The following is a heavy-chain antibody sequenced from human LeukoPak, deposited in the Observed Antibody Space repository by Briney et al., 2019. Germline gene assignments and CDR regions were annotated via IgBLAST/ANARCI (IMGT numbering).Heavy chain of an antibody. CDR2: ISYSGTT. V-gene: IGHV4-39*01. D-gene: IGHD6-25*01. J-gene: IGHJ4*02. Sequence: PSETLSLTCTVSGGSISSSSYYWGWIRQPPGKGLEWIGTISYSGTTYYNPSLKSRVTISVDKSKTQFSLNLSSVTAGDTAVYYCARHAPYSRALGYWGQGTLVTVSS. CDR1: GGSISSSSYY. CDR3: ARHAPYSRALGY.